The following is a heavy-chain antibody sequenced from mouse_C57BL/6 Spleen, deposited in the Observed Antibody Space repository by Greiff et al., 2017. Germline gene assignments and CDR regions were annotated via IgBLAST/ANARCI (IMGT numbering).Heavy chain of an antibody. Sequence: VQLQQSGPELVKPGASVKISCKASGYTFTDYYMNWVKQSHGKSLEWIGDINPNNGGTSYNQKFKGKATLTVDKSSSTAYMELRSLTSEDSAVYYCARGRDGYFYFDYWGQGTTLTVSS. V-gene: IGHV1-26*01. CDR3: ARGRDGYFYFDY. J-gene: IGHJ2*01. D-gene: IGHD2-3*01. CDR1: GYTFTDYY. CDR2: INPNNGGT.